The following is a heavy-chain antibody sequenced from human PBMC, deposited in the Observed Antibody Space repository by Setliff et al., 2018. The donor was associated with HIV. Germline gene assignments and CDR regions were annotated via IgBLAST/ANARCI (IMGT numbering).Heavy chain of an antibody. CDR3: VREGEYFDTIGHYLVRRFFDL. D-gene: IGHD3-9*01. CDR1: GFSFRTYW. Sequence: PGGSLRLSCAASGFSFRTYWMSWVRQAPGKGLEWVANMKYDGTEIYYVDAVKGRFTIPRDNAKKSVFLHMNSLRGEDTAVYYCVREGEYFDTIGHYLVRRFFDLWGQGTMVT. CDR2: MKYDGTEI. V-gene: IGHV3-7*01. J-gene: IGHJ3*01.